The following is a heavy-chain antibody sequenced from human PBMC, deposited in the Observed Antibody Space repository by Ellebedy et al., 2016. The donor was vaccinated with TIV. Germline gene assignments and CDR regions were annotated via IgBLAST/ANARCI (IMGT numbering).Heavy chain of an antibody. J-gene: IGHJ4*02. CDR1: GFTFSSYG. Sequence: GESLKISCAASGFTFSSYGMHWVRQAPGKGLEWVSVIYSGGSTYYADSVKGRFIVSGDNSKNTVYLQLNYLRVEDTAVYYCARIVGDQDSWGQGTLVRVST. CDR3: ARIVGDQDS. CDR2: IYSGGST. D-gene: IGHD1-26*01. V-gene: IGHV3-NL1*01.